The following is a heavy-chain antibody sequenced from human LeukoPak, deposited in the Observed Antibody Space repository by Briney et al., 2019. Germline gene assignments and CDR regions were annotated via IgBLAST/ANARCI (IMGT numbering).Heavy chain of an antibody. V-gene: IGHV3-64*01. D-gene: IGHD3-22*01. Sequence: GGSLRLSCVASGFTFSSYAMHWVRQAPGKGLEYVSAISSNGGSTYYANSVKGRFTISRDNSKNTLYLQMSSLRAEDMAVYYCASMYYYDSSDAFDIWGQGTMVTVSS. CDR3: ASMYYYDSSDAFDI. CDR1: GFTFSSYA. CDR2: ISSNGGST. J-gene: IGHJ3*02.